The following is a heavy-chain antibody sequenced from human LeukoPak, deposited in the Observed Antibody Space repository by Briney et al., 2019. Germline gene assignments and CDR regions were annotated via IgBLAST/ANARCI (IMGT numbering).Heavy chain of an antibody. D-gene: IGHD3-22*01. CDR2: IYYSGST. Sequence: SETLSLTCTVSGGSISSGDYYWSWIRQPPGKGLEWIGYIYYSGSTYYNPSLKSRVTISVDTSKNQFSLKLSSVTAADTAVYYYARTQLTPHAKSDSSGYYYDDYWGQGTLVTVSS. J-gene: IGHJ4*02. V-gene: IGHV4-30-4*01. CDR1: GGSISSGDYY. CDR3: ARTQLTPHAKSDSSGYYYDDY.